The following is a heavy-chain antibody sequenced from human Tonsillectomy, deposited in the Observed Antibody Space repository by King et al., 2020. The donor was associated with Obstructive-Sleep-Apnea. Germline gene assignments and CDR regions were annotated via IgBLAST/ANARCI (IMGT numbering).Heavy chain of an antibody. V-gene: IGHV4-31*03. CDR2: IYYSGST. CDR3: ARGGDGYNSYYFDY. D-gene: IGHD5-24*01. CDR1: GGSISSGGYY. Sequence: QLQESGPGLVKPSQILSLTCTVSGGSISSGGYYWSWIRQHPGKGLEWIGYIYYSGSTYYNPSLKSRVTISVDTSKNQFSLKLGSVTAADTAVYYCARGGDGYNSYYFDYWGQGTLVTVSS. J-gene: IGHJ4*02.